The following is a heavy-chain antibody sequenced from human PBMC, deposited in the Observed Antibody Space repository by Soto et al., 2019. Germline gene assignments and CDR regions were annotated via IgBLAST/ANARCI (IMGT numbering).Heavy chain of an antibody. V-gene: IGHV1-69*13. D-gene: IGHD5-18*01. J-gene: IGHJ6*02. CDR2: IIPIFGTA. CDR1: GGTFSSYA. CDR3: AINVGVDTAMGPAHYYYYYGMDV. Sequence: SVKVSCKASGGTFSSYAISWVRQAPGEGLEWMGGIIPIFGTANYAQKFQGRVTITADESTSTAYMELSSLRSEDTAVYYCAINVGVDTAMGPAHYYYYYGMDVWGQGTTVTVSS.